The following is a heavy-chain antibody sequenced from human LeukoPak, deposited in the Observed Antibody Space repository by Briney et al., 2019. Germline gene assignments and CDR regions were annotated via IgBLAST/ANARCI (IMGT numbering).Heavy chain of an antibody. CDR3: ARLWFGEPY. Sequence: GSLRLSCAASGFTFSSYEMNWVRQAPGKGLEWVSCISSSGSTIYYADSVKGRFTISRDNAKNSLYLQMNSLRAEDTAVYYCARLWFGEPYWGQGTLVTVSS. D-gene: IGHD3-10*01. CDR2: ISSSGSTI. CDR1: GFTFSSYE. J-gene: IGHJ4*02. V-gene: IGHV3-48*03.